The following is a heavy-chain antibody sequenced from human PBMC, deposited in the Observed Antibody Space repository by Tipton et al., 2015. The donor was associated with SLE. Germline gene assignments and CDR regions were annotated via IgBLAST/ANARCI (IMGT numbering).Heavy chain of an antibody. V-gene: IGHV4-59*01. CDR2: IYYSGST. D-gene: IGHD5-24*01. Sequence: TLSLTCTVSGGSISSYYWSWIRQPPGKGLEWIGYIYYSGSTNYNPSLKSRVTISVNTSKNQFSLKLSSVTAADTAVYYCARDRGSDGRRDGYNYVQYFQHWGQGTLVTVSS. CDR3: ARDRGSDGRRDGYNYVQYFQH. J-gene: IGHJ1*01. CDR1: GGSISSYY.